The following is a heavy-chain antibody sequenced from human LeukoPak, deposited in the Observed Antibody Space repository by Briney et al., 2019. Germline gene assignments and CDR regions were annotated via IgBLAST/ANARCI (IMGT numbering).Heavy chain of an antibody. Sequence: PSETLSLTCTVSGGSISRYYWAWIRQPPGKGLEWIGYIYYSGSTDYNPSLKSRVTISVDTSKNQFSLKLSSVTAADTAVYYCARVYSIYWYFDLWGRGTLVTVSS. CDR2: IYYSGST. CDR3: ARVYSIYWYFDL. CDR1: GGSISRYY. D-gene: IGHD4-11*01. V-gene: IGHV4-59*01. J-gene: IGHJ2*01.